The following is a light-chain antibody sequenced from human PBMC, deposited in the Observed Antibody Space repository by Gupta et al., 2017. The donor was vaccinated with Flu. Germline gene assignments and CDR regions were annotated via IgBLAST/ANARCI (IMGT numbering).Light chain of an antibody. CDR3: AAWDDSLNGVV. CDR2: RSN. Sequence: SVLTQPPPVSGTPGQRVTISCSVGSSNVGNNDVYWQRQVPGAAPKLLMFRSNQRHSGVSDRFSGSKSGTSASLAISGLRSEDEADYSCAAWDDSLNGVVFGGGTKLTVL. CDR1: SSNVGNND. J-gene: IGLJ2*01. V-gene: IGLV1-47*01.